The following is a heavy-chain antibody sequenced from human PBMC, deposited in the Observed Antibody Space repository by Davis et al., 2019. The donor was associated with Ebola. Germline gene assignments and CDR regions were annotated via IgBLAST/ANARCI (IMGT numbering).Heavy chain of an antibody. CDR2: IKEDGSEK. Sequence: GESLKIFCAASGFTFSSYWMIWVRQPPGKGLEWVANIKEDGSEKYYVDSVKGRFTISRDNAKNSLYLQMNSLRAEDTAVYYCARGVDRAFDIWGQGTMVTVSS. J-gene: IGHJ3*02. CDR1: GFTFSSYW. V-gene: IGHV3-7*03. CDR3: ARGVDRAFDI.